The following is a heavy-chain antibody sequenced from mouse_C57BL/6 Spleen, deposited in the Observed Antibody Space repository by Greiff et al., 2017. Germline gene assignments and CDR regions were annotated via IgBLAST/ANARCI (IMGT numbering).Heavy chain of an antibody. CDR1: GFTFTDYY. V-gene: IGHV7-3*01. D-gene: IGHD1-1*01. CDR2: IRNKANGYTT. Sequence: EVKLVESGGGLVQPGGSLSLSCAASGFTFTDYYMSWVRQPPGKALEWLGFIRNKANGYTTEYSASVKGRFTISSDNSQSILYLQMNALRAEDSATYYCARPVVANYAMDYWGQGTSVTVSS. CDR3: ARPVVANYAMDY. J-gene: IGHJ4*01.